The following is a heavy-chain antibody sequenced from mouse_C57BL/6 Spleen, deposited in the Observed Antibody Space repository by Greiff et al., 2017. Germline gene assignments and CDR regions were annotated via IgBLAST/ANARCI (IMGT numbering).Heavy chain of an antibody. CDR1: GYTFTDYY. CDR2: INPNNGGT. J-gene: IGHJ2*01. D-gene: IGHD3-3*01. CDR3: ARSEGTSDY. V-gene: IGHV1-26*01. Sequence: EVQLQQSGPELVKPGASVKISCKASGYTFTDYYMNWVKQSHGKGLEWIGDINPNNGGTSYNQKFKGKATLTVDKSSSTAYMELRSLTSEDSAVYYCARSEGTSDYWGQGTTLTVSS.